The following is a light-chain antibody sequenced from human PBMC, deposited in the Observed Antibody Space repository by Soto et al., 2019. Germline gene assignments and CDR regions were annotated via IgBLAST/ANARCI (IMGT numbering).Light chain of an antibody. CDR1: QSVLYSSNNKNY. CDR2: WAS. J-gene: IGKJ1*01. V-gene: IGKV4-1*01. CDR3: QQYYSTPPT. Sequence: DIVMTQSPDSLAVSLGERATINCKSSQSVLYSSNNKNYLAWYQQKPGQPPKLLIYWASTRESGVPDRFSGIGSGTEFTLTISSLQAEDGAVYYCQQYYSTPPTFGQGTKVEIK.